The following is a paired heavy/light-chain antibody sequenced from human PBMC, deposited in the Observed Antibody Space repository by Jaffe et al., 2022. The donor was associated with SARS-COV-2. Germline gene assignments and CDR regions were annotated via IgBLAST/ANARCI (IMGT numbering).Light chain of an antibody. Sequence: QSALTQPASVSGSPGQSITISCTGTSSDVGGYDYVSWYQQHPGKAPKLMIYDVSNRPSGVSNRFSGSKSGNTASLTISGLQAEDEADYYCSSYTSSSTLYVFGIGTKVTVL. CDR2: DVS. CDR1: SSDVGGYDY. V-gene: IGLV2-14*01. J-gene: IGLJ1*01. CDR3: SSYTSSSTLYV.
Heavy chain of an antibody. J-gene: IGHJ4*02. D-gene: IGHD3-10*01. CDR3: VPLGPGINMVRGTLGH. V-gene: IGHV3-23*01. CDR1: GFTFSSYA. Sequence: EVQLLESGGGLVQPGGSLRLSCAASGFTFSSYAMSWVRQAPGKGLEWVSAMTGSGGNTYYADSVKGRFTISRDNSKNTLFLQMSSLRAEDTAVYHCVPLGPGINMVRGTLGHWGRGTLVTVSS. CDR2: MTGSGGNT.